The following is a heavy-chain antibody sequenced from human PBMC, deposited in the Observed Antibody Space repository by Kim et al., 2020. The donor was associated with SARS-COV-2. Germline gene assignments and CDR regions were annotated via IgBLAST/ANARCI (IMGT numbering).Heavy chain of an antibody. CDR2: VNPNAGDT. CDR3: ARDGVAASADY. Sequence: ASVKVSCTASGYTFIGHYLHWVRQAPGQGLEWMGRVNPNAGDTYYAQNFQGRVTMTRDTSISTAYMELSRLRSDDTAVYYCARDGVAASADYWGQGTLVTVSS. J-gene: IGHJ4*02. CDR1: GYTFIGHY. D-gene: IGHD6-25*01. V-gene: IGHV1-2*02.